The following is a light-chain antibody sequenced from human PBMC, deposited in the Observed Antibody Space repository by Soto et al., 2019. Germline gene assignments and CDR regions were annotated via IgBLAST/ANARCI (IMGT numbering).Light chain of an antibody. CDR2: ENN. Sequence: QSVLTQPPSVSEAPGQRVTISCTGSRSNIGAGYEAHWYQQVPGTAPKLLIYENNNRPSGVPDRFSGSKSGTSASLAITGLQAEDEAEYYCPAYDSSLSGYVFGTGTKVTVL. J-gene: IGLJ1*01. CDR1: RSNIGAGYE. CDR3: PAYDSSLSGYV. V-gene: IGLV1-40*01.